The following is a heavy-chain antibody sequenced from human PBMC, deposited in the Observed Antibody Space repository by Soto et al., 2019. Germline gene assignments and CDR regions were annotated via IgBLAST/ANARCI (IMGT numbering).Heavy chain of an antibody. J-gene: IGHJ5*02. CDR1: GYSISSGYY. D-gene: IGHD1-1*01. V-gene: IGHV4-38-2*01. CDR2: IYHSGST. CDR3: ARVPEGGDQMTKYKNWFDP. Sequence: SETLSLTCAVSGYSISSGYYWGWIRQPPGKGLEWIGSIYHSGSTYYNPSLKSRVTISVDTSKNQFSLKLSSVTAADTAVYYCARVPEGGDQMTKYKNWFDPWGQGTLVTVSS.